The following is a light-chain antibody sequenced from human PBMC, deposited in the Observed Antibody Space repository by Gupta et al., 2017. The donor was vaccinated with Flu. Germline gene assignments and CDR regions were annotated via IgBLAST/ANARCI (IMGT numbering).Light chain of an antibody. CDR2: DAS. CDR1: QSVSNY. J-gene: IGKJ4*01. Sequence: PATLSGSPGERATLPCRASQSVSNYLAWYQQKPGQAPRLLIYDASNWATGVPARFSGTGSETXFTLTIXSLEPEDFAVYYCQQRYHWPISFGXGTKVEIK. V-gene: IGKV3-11*01. CDR3: QQRYHWPIS.